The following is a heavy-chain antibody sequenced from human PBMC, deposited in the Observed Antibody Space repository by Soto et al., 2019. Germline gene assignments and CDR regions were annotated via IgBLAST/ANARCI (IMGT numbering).Heavy chain of an antibody. V-gene: IGHV4-59*01. J-gene: IGHJ4*02. CDR3: ARVRVSTVSATYYFDY. CDR2: IYNSGKT. Sequence: SETLSLTCTVSGGSMISYYWSWIRQPPGKGLEWIGYIYNSGKTNYNPSLKSRVTISVDMSTNQFSLELSSVTAADTAVYYCARVRVSTVSATYYFDYLGQGTLVTVSS. CDR1: GGSMISYY. D-gene: IGHD4-17*01.